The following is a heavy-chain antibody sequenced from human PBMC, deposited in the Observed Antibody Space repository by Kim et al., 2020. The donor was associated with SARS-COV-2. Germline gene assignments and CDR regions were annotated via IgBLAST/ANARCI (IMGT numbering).Heavy chain of an antibody. V-gene: IGHV1-46*01. Sequence: TYTQKFQGRVTMTRDTSTSTVYMEINSLTFEDTAVYYCARGYGSGSYYSPWGQGTLVTVSS. J-gene: IGHJ5*02. D-gene: IGHD3-10*01. CDR3: ARGYGSGSYYSP.